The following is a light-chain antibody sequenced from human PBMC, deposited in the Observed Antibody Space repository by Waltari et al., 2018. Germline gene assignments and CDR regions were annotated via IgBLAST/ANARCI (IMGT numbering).Light chain of an antibody. Sequence: DIVLTQSPGTLSLSPGERASLSCRASQSITNNYLAWYQQIPGQAPRVLIYHASTRANGIPDRFSGSGSGTDFTLTISRLEPEDFAVYYCQKYGSTPRPFGGGTKVKIK. V-gene: IGKV3-20*01. CDR1: QSITNNY. J-gene: IGKJ4*01. CDR3: QKYGSTPRP. CDR2: HAS.